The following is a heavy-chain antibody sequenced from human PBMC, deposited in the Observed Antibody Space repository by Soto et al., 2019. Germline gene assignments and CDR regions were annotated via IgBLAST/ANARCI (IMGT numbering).Heavy chain of an antibody. CDR3: ARHLDILTGNYYYYYGMDV. D-gene: IGHD3-9*01. V-gene: IGHV5-51*01. Sequence: GESLKISCKGSGYSFTSYWIGWVRQMPGKGLEWMGIIYPGDSGTRYSPSFQGQVTISADKSISTAYLQWSSLKASDTAMYYCARHLDILTGNYYYYYGMDVWGQGTTVTVSS. J-gene: IGHJ6*02. CDR1: GYSFTSYW. CDR2: IYPGDSGT.